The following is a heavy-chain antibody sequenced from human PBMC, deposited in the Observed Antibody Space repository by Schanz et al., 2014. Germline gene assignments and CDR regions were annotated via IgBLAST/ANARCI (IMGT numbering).Heavy chain of an antibody. CDR2: IGGSGSDT. V-gene: IGHV3-23*04. D-gene: IGHD3-22*01. CDR3: ARYYETSYYPLYYCDY. Sequence: EVHLVESGGGLVQPGGSLRLSCEASGFTFSSFAMSWVRQAPGKGLEWVSYIGGSGSDTYYADSVKGRFTISRDNSKNTLYLQMNSLRAEDTAVYYCARYYETSYYPLYYCDYWGQGTLVTVSS. J-gene: IGHJ4*02. CDR1: GFTFSSFA.